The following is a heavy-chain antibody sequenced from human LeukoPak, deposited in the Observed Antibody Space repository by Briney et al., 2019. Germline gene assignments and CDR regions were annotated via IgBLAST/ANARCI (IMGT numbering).Heavy chain of an antibody. J-gene: IGHJ3*02. D-gene: IGHD6-13*01. Sequence: GGSLRLSCGASGFTVSNHHMTWVRQTPGKGLECVSVVFSDGRTSYTDSVKGRFTISRDSSKNTLFLYLDKLRAEDTAVYYCAIIAAAGPNDAFDIWGQGTMVTVSS. CDR2: VFSDGRT. CDR1: GFTVSNHH. V-gene: IGHV3-53*01. CDR3: AIIAAAGPNDAFDI.